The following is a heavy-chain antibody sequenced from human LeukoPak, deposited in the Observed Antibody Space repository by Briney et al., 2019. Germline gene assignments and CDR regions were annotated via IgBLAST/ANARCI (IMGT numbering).Heavy chain of an antibody. Sequence: SETLSLTCTVSGGSISSYYWSWIRQPPGKGLEWIGYIYYSGSTNYNPSLKSRVTISVDTSKSQFSLKLSSVTAADTAVYYCARGAVAAPYYFDYWGQGTLVTVSS. CDR1: GGSISSYY. V-gene: IGHV4-59*01. D-gene: IGHD6-19*01. J-gene: IGHJ4*02. CDR3: ARGAVAAPYYFDY. CDR2: IYYSGST.